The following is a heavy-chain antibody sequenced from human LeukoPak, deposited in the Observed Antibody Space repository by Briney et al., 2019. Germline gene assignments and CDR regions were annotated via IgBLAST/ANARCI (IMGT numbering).Heavy chain of an antibody. CDR2: INHSRNT. V-gene: IGHV4-34*01. J-gene: IGHJ4*02. Sequence: PSETLSLTCAVYGGSFSGYYWSWIRQPPGKGLEWIGEINHSRNTNYNPSLKSRVTISVDTSKNQFSLKLSSVTAADTAVYYCARLTYYYDSSGYYWAPSYFDYWGQGTLVTVSS. D-gene: IGHD3-22*01. CDR1: GGSFSGYY. CDR3: ARLTYYYDSSGYYWAPSYFDY.